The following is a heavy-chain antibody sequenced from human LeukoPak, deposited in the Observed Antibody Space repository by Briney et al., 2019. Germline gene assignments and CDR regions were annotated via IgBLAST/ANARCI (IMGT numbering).Heavy chain of an antibody. J-gene: IGHJ4*02. CDR1: GFSLNSYA. V-gene: IGHV3-23*01. Sequence: GSLGLSCAASGFSLNSYAMSWVRQAPGKGLEWVSAIVGDTVTVYTDSVKGRFTISRDNSKNTLYLQMNSLRAEDTAIYYCAKGSAQWEIYDYWGQGTLVTVSS. CDR2: IVGDTVT. D-gene: IGHD1-26*01. CDR3: AKGSAQWEIYDY.